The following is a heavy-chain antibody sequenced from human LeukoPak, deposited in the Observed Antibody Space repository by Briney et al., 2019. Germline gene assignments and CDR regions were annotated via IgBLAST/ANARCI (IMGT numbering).Heavy chain of an antibody. J-gene: IGHJ4*02. CDR3: VRVAVGEYHFDH. V-gene: IGHV3-9*01. CDR2: ISWNSGSI. CDR1: GFTFDDYA. Sequence: PGRSLRLSCAASGFTFDDYAMHWVRQAPWKGLEWVSGISWNSGSIGYADSVKGRFTISRDNAKNTLYLQMNSLRAEDTAVYYCVRVAVGEYHFDHWGQGTLVTVSS. D-gene: IGHD6-19*01.